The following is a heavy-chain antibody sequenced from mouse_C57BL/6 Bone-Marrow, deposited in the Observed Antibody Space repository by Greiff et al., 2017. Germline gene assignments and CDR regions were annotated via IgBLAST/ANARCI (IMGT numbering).Heavy chain of an antibody. J-gene: IGHJ2*01. CDR3: ARGGNYEGYYFDY. CDR1: GYTFTTYP. D-gene: IGHD2-1*01. CDR2: FHPYNDDT. Sequence: VKLQQSGAELVKPGASVKMSCKASGYTFTTYPIEWMKQNHGQSLEWIGNFHPYNDDTKYNEKFKGKATLTVEKSSSTVYLELSRLTSDDSAVYYCARGGNYEGYYFDYWGQGTTLTVSS. V-gene: IGHV1-47*01.